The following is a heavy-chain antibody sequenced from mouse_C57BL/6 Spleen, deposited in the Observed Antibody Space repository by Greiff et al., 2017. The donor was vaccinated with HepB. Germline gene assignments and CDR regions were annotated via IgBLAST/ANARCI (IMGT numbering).Heavy chain of an antibody. V-gene: IGHV1-64*01. J-gene: IGHJ4*01. CDR2: IHPNSGST. D-gene: IGHD4-1*01. CDR1: GYTFTSYW. Sequence: QLQQPGAELVKPGASVKLSCKASGYTFTSYWMHWVKQRPGQGLEWIGMIHPNSGSTNYNEKFKSKATLTVDKSSSTAYMQLSSLTSEDSAVYYCARRLDYYAMDYWGQGTSVTVSS. CDR3: ARRLDYYAMDY.